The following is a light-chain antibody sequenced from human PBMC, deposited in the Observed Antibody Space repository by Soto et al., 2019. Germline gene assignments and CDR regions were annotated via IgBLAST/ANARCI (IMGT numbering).Light chain of an antibody. Sequence: DIQMTQSPSSLSASVGERVTITCRASQSISIRLNWYQQQPGRAPKLLIYAASSLQSGVPSRFSGSGSGTDFTLPISSLQPEDFASYYCQHSFNIPLTFGGGTKVGVK. V-gene: IGKV1-39*01. CDR3: QHSFNIPLT. CDR1: QSISIR. J-gene: IGKJ4*01. CDR2: AAS.